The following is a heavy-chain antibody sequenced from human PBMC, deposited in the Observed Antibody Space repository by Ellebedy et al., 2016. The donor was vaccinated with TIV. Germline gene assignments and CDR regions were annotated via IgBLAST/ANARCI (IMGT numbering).Heavy chain of an antibody. CDR1: GFIFNDYA. J-gene: IGHJ1*01. V-gene: IGHV3-23*01. Sequence: GESLKISCVASGFIFNDYAMHWVRQAPGKGLEWVSAISGRSDSIYYTDSVKGRFTISRDNSQNTLFLQMNSLRVEDTATYYCVKNFAEGSPFYQHWGQGTLVTVSS. CDR3: VKNFAEGSPFYQH. D-gene: IGHD2/OR15-2a*01. CDR2: ISGRSDSI.